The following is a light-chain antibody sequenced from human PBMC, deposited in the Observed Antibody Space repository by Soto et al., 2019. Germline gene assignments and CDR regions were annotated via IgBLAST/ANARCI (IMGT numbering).Light chain of an antibody. V-gene: IGKV3-15*01. J-gene: IGKJ2*02. CDR3: QQYNNWPEGT. Sequence: EIVMTQSPATLSVSPGERATLSCRASQSVSSNLVWYQQKPGQPPRLLIYDASTRATGIPARFSGSGSGTEFTLTISSLQSEDFAVYYCQQYNNWPEGTFGQGTKLEIK. CDR1: QSVSSN. CDR2: DAS.